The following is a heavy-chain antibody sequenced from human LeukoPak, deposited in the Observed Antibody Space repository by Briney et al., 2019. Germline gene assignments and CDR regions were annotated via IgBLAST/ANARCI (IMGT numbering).Heavy chain of an antibody. V-gene: IGHV4-28*01. CDR2: IYYSGST. J-gene: IGHJ3*02. CDR1: GYSISSSNW. D-gene: IGHD6-19*01. Sequence: SDTLSLTCAVSGYSISSSNWWGWIRQPPGKGLEWIGYIYYSGSTYYNPSLKSRVTMSVDTSKNQFSLKLSSVTAVDTAVYYCARMKVREQWNAFDIWGQGTTVTVSS. CDR3: ARMKVREQWNAFDI.